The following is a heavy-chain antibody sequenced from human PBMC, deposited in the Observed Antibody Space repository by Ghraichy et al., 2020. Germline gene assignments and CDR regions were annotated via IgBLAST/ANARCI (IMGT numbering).Heavy chain of an antibody. D-gene: IGHD3-3*01. J-gene: IGHJ6*02. Sequence: QTLSLTCVVSGGSVSSDPYSWTWLRQSPGKGLEWIGYVYHSDTAYYNPSLKTRVSISVDRYKNQFSLKLSSVTAADTAVYYCAVLASNGVDVWGQGITVTVSS. V-gene: IGHV4-30-2*06. CDR1: GGSVSSDPYS. CDR2: VYHSDTA. CDR3: AVLASNGVDV.